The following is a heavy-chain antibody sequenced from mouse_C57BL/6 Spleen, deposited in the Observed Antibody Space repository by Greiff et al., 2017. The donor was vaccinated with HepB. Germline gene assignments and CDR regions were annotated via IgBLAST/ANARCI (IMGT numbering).Heavy chain of an antibody. CDR3: ARDAYYRGYFDV. Sequence: EVKLMESGGGLVQSGRSLRLSCATSGFTFSDFYMEWVRQAPGKGLEWIAASRNKANDYTTEYSASVKGRFIVSRDTSQSILYLQMNALRAEDTAIYYCARDAYYRGYFDVWGTGTTVTVSS. D-gene: IGHD1-1*01. CDR2: SRNKANDYTT. V-gene: IGHV7-1*01. CDR1: GFTFSDFY. J-gene: IGHJ1*03.